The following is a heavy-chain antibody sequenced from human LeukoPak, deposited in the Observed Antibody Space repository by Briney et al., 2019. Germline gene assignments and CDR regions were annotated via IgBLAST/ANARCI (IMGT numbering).Heavy chain of an antibody. Sequence: SETLSLTCAVSGGSISSGNWWSWVRQPPGKGLEWIGQIYHSGSTNYNPSLKSRVTISVEKSKNQFSLNLTSVTAADTAVYYCARHQRQDAFDIWGQGTMVTVSS. CDR3: ARHQRQDAFDI. V-gene: IGHV4-4*02. CDR1: GGSISSGNW. J-gene: IGHJ3*02. D-gene: IGHD2-2*01. CDR2: IYHSGST.